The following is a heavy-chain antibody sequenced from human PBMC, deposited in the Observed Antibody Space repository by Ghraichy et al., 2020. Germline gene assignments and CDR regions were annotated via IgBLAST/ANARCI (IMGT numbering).Heavy chain of an antibody. D-gene: IGHD2-21*01. Sequence: GGSLRLSCAASGVTFSTYAMSWVRQAPGKGLEWVSGISPTGTKTYHADSVKGRFTISRDNSKSTLYMQMNSLRAEDTAVYHCAKRAPQRDGYYFDYWGQGILVIVSS. CDR1: GVTFSTYA. V-gene: IGHV3-23*01. J-gene: IGHJ4*02. CDR3: AKRAPQRDGYYFDY. CDR2: ISPTGTKT.